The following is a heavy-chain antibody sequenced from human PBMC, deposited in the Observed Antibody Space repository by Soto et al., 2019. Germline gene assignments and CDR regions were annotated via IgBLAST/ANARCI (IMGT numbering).Heavy chain of an antibody. CDR1: GGSISSAESY. Sequence: SETLSLTCSVSGGSISSAESYWSWIRQHPGKGPEGSAFINFRGRTSYNPSLRSRVTISADTSMNQFSLNLTSVTAADTAVYYCAKGGACSQWFAPWGPGALVTVSS. J-gene: IGHJ5*02. CDR3: AKGGACSQWFAP. CDR2: INFRGRT. V-gene: IGHV4-31*03. D-gene: IGHD2-21*01.